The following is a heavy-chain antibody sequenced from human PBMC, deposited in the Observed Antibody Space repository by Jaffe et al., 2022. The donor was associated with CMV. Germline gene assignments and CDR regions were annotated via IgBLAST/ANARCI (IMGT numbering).Heavy chain of an antibody. V-gene: IGHV3-7*03. CDR3: ARDHPGDGLYLDY. J-gene: IGHJ4*02. Sequence: EVQLVESGGGLVQPGGSLRLSCVASGFTFSAFWMTWVRQAPGKGLEGVACIKQDGSEKYYVDSVKGRFTISRDNAENALYLQMNSLRAEDTAVYYCARDHPGDGLYLDYWGQGALVTVSS. CDR1: GFTFSAFW. CDR2: IKQDGSEK. D-gene: IGHD1-26*01.